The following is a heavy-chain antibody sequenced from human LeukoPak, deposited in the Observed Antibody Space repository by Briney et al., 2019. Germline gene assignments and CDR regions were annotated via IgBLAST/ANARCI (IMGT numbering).Heavy chain of an antibody. CDR1: GGTFSSYA. J-gene: IGHJ4*02. D-gene: IGHD5-24*01. Sequence: ASVKVSCKASGGTFSSYAISWVRQAPGQGLEWMGIINPSGGSTSYAQKFQGRVTMTRDTSTSTVYMELSSLRSEDTAVYYCARDPGMVATMLKSGYFDYWGQGTLVTVSS. V-gene: IGHV1-46*01. CDR2: INPSGGST. CDR3: ARDPGMVATMLKSGYFDY.